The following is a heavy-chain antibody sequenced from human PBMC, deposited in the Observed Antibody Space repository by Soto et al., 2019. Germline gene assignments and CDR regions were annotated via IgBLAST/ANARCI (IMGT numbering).Heavy chain of an antibody. CDR2: IYYRGST. CDR3: ARDRGFGDI. J-gene: IGHJ3*02. Sequence: SETLSLTCTVSGDSISSGDYYWSWIRQPPGKGLEWIGNIYYRGSTYNNPSLKSRLTISVDTSKNQFSLKLNSVTAADTAVYYCARDRGFGDIWGQGTMVT. CDR1: GDSISSGDYY. V-gene: IGHV4-30-4*01. D-gene: IGHD3-10*01.